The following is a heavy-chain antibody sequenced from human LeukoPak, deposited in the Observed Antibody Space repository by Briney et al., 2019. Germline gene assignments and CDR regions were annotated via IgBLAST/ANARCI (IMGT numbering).Heavy chain of an antibody. Sequence: GGSLRLSCAASGFTFSDYYMTWIRQAPGKGLEWVSYISSSSSYTNHADSVKGRFTISRDNAKNSLYLQMNSLRTEDMAVYYCARDYCSSTSCLFDYWGQGTLVTVSS. J-gene: IGHJ4*02. D-gene: IGHD2-2*01. CDR2: ISSSSSYT. CDR1: GFTFSDYY. CDR3: ARDYCSSTSCLFDY. V-gene: IGHV3-11*06.